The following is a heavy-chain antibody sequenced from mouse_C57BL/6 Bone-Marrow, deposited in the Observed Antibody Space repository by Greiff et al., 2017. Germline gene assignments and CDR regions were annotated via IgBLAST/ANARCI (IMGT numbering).Heavy chain of an antibody. D-gene: IGHD1-1*01. V-gene: IGHV3-6*01. J-gene: IGHJ2*01. CDR3: ARDDYYGSFH. Sequence: EVQLQESGPGLVKPSQSLSLTCSVTGYSITSGYYWNWIRQFPGNKLEWMGYISYDGSNNYNPSLKNRISITRDTSKNQFFLKLNSVTTEDTATYYCARDDYYGSFHWGQGTTLTVSS. CDR1: GYSITSGYY. CDR2: ISYDGSN.